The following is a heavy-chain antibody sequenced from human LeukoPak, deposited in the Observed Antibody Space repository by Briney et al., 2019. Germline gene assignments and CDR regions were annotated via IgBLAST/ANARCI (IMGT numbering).Heavy chain of an antibody. CDR3: AGGYCSGGSCNPFDY. CDR1: GYTFTGYY. J-gene: IGHJ4*02. V-gene: IGHV1-2*02. Sequence: ASVKVSCKASGYTFTGYYMHWVRQAPGQGLEWMGWINPNSGGTNYAQKFQGRVTMTRDTSISTAYMELSRLRSDDTAVYYCAGGYCSGGSCNPFDYWGQGTLVTVSS. CDR2: INPNSGGT. D-gene: IGHD2-15*01.